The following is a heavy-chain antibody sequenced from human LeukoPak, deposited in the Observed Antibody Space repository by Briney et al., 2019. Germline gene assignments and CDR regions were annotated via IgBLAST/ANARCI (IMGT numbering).Heavy chain of an antibody. CDR3: AKELNYYDSSGYYIR. J-gene: IGHJ4*02. V-gene: IGHV3-30*02. Sequence: PGGSLRLSCAASGFTFSSYWMSWVRQAPGKGLEWVAFIRYDGSNKYYADSVKGRFTISRDNSKNTLYLQMNSLRAEDTAVYYCAKELNYYDSSGYYIRWGQGTLVTVSS. CDR2: IRYDGSNK. D-gene: IGHD3-22*01. CDR1: GFTFSSYW.